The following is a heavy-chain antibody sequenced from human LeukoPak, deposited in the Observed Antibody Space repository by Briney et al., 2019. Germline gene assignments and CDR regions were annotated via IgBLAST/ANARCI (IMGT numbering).Heavy chain of an antibody. V-gene: IGHV1-18*01. J-gene: IGHJ4*02. CDR2: ISAYNGNT. CDR3: AGSCSSTCCYNVSDY. CDR1: GYTFTSYG. D-gene: IGHD2-2*02. Sequence: GASVKVSCKASGYTFTSYGISWVRQAPGQGLEWMGWISAYNGNTNYAQKLQGRVTMTTDTSTSTAYMELSSLRSEDTAVYYCAGSCSSTCCYNVSDYWGQGTLVTVSS.